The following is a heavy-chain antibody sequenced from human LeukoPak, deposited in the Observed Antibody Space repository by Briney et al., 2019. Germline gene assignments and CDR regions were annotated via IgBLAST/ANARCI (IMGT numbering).Heavy chain of an antibody. CDR3: ARRWNYGRNYYIDV. J-gene: IGHJ6*03. CDR2: INDSGRI. CDR1: GGSFSNYY. V-gene: IGHV4-34*01. D-gene: IGHD1-7*01. Sequence: PSETLSLTCAVYGGSFSNYYWSWIRQPPGKGLEWIGEINDSGRINYHPSLMSRVTVSVDTSKNQFSLRLPSVTATDMAVYYCARRWNYGRNYYIDVWGNGATVSVSS.